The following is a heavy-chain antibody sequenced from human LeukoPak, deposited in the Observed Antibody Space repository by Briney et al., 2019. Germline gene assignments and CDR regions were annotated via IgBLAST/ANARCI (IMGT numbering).Heavy chain of an antibody. Sequence: PGGSLRLSCAAAGFTFSSYAMSSVRQARGKGLEWVSAISGSGGSTYYADSVKGRFTISRDNSKNTLYLQMNSLRAEDTAVYYCAKQRGQWLVIDYWGQGTLVTVSS. CDR2: ISGSGGST. CDR1: GFTFSSYA. CDR3: AKQRGQWLVIDY. J-gene: IGHJ4*02. D-gene: IGHD6-19*01. V-gene: IGHV3-23*01.